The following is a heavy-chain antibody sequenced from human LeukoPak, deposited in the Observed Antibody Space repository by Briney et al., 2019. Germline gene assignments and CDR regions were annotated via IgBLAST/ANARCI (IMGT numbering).Heavy chain of an antibody. D-gene: IGHD4-17*01. Sequence: GGSLRLSCAASGFTFSSYAMHWVRQAPGKGLEWVAVISYDGSNKYYADSVKGRFTISRDNSKNTLYLQMNSLRAEDTAVYYCARETSTTVTTPFDYWGQGTLVTVSS. J-gene: IGHJ4*02. CDR1: GFTFSSYA. CDR3: ARETSTTVTTPFDY. CDR2: ISYDGSNK. V-gene: IGHV3-30-3*01.